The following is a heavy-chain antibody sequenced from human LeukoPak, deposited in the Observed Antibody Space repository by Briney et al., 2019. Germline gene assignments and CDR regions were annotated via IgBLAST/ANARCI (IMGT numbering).Heavy chain of an antibody. CDR1: GYTFTSYD. V-gene: IGHV1-8*01. J-gene: IGHJ4*02. CDR3: ARGRREIVYGGRGNY. Sequence: GASVKVSCKASGYTFTSYDMNWVRQATGQGLEWMGWMNPNSGNTGYAQKFQGRVTMTRNTSISTAYMELSSLRSEDTAVYYCARGRREIVYGGRGNYWGQGTLVTVSS. D-gene: IGHD4-23*01. CDR2: MNPNSGNT.